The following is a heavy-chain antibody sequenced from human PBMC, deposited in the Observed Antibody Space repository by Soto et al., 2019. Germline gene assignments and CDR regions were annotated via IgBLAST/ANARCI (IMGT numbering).Heavy chain of an antibody. J-gene: IGHJ4*02. Sequence: ASVKVSCKASGYTFTSYGISWVRQAPGQGLEWMGWISAYNGNTNYAQKLKGRVTMTTDTSTSTAYMELRSLRSDDTAVYYCARDREFQDYFDYWGQGTLVTVSS. CDR2: ISAYNGNT. CDR1: GYTFTSYG. CDR3: ARDREFQDYFDY. V-gene: IGHV1-18*01. D-gene: IGHD3-10*01.